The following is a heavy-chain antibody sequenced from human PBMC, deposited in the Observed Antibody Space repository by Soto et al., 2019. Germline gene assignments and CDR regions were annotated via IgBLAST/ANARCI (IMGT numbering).Heavy chain of an antibody. J-gene: IGHJ6*03. D-gene: IGHD2-8*01. CDR1: GGSISSSSYY. CDR2: IYYSGST. CDR3: ARQRPQYDIRRSYYYYMDV. V-gene: IGHV4-39*01. Sequence: QLQLQESGPGLVKPSETLSLTCTVSGGSISSSSYYWGWIRQPPGKGLEWIGSIYYSGSTYYNPPLQSRVTISVDTSKNQFSLELSSVTAADTAVYYCARQRPQYDIRRSYYYYMDVWGKCTTVTVSS.